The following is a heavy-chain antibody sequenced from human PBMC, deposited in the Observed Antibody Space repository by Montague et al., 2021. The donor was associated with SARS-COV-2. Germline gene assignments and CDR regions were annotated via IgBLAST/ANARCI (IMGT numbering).Heavy chain of an antibody. Sequence: SETLSLTCAVYGGSFSRYSYNWVRQAPGKGLEWIGEITNSGSVNYQPSLNNRATISVDPSKSQVSLRLPSVTVADTAIYFCARQKLRPHKPIKKEFYYYGLDIWGQGTTVTVS. J-gene: IGHJ6*02. CDR1: GGSFSRYS. V-gene: IGHV4-34*01. CDR3: ARQKLRPHKPIKKEFYYYGLDI. CDR2: ITNSGSV.